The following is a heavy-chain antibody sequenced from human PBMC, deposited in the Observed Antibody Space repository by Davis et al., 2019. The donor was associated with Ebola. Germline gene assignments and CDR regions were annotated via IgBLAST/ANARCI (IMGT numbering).Heavy chain of an antibody. CDR2: MNPNSGNT. J-gene: IGHJ5*02. Sequence: AASVKVSCKASGYTFTSYDINWVRQATGQGLEWMGWMNPNSGNTGYAQKFQGRVTMTRNTSISTAYMELSSLRSEDTAVYYCAREGYCSGGSCYQGWFDPWGQGTLVTVSS. CDR1: GYTFTSYD. V-gene: IGHV1-8*01. CDR3: AREGYCSGGSCYQGWFDP. D-gene: IGHD2-15*01.